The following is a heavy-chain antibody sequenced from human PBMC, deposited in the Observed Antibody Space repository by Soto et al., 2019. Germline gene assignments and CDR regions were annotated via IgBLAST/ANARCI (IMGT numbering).Heavy chain of an antibody. J-gene: IGHJ3*02. Sequence: TLSLTCTVSGGSISSSNYYWGWIRQPPGKGLEWIGSIYYSGSTSYNSSLKSRVTISVDTSKNQFSLRLNSVTAADTAVYYCASPTLGAFDIWGQGTMVTVSS. CDR3: ASPTLGAFDI. CDR2: IYYSGST. D-gene: IGHD3-16*01. CDR1: GGSISSSNYY. V-gene: IGHV4-39*01.